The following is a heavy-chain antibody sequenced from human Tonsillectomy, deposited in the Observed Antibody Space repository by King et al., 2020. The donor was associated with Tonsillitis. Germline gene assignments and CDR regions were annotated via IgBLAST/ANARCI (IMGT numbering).Heavy chain of an antibody. CDR1: GGTFSSYA. Sequence: QLVQSGAEVKKPGSSVKVSCKASGGTFSSYAISWVRQAPGQGLEWMGRIIPILGIANYAQKFQGRVTITADKSTSTAYMELRSLRSEDTAVYYCARLGYYYDSSGYYTANLPIDYWGQGTLVTVSS. D-gene: IGHD3-22*01. CDR2: IIPILGIA. V-gene: IGHV1-69*09. CDR3: ARLGYYYDSSGYYTANLPIDY. J-gene: IGHJ4*02.